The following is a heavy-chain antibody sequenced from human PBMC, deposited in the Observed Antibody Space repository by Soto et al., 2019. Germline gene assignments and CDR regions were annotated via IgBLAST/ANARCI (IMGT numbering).Heavy chain of an antibody. D-gene: IGHD3-10*01. CDR1: GYTLTELS. CDR2: FDPEDGET. Sequence: GASVKVSCKVSGYTLTELSMHWVRQAPGKGLEWMGGFDPEDGETIYAQKFQGRVTMTEDTSTDTAYMEQSSLRSEDTAVYYCATGRGYGSGSYYNTLFDPWGQGTLVTVSS. V-gene: IGHV1-24*01. CDR3: ATGRGYGSGSYYNTLFDP. J-gene: IGHJ5*02.